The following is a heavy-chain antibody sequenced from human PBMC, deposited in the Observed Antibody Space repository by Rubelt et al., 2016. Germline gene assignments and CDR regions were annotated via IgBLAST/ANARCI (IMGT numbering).Heavy chain of an antibody. V-gene: IGHV1-3*01. J-gene: IGHJ6*02. D-gene: IGHD3-3*01. Sequence: QVQLVQSGAEVKKPGASVKVSCKASGYTFTSYAMHWVRQAPGQRLEWMGWINAGNGNTKYSQKFQGRGTSTRDTAARTADMELSSLRSEETAVYYCAREYYDFWSGQQYYYYGMDVWGQGTTVTVSS. CDR1: GYTFTSYA. CDR2: INAGNGNT. CDR3: AREYYDFWSGQQYYYYGMDV.